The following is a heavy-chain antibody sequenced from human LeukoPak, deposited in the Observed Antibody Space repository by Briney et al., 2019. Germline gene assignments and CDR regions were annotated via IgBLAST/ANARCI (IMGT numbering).Heavy chain of an antibody. V-gene: IGHV3-33*08. CDR1: GFTFSSYS. CDR2: IWSDGSKT. D-gene: IGHD6-19*01. CDR3: ARGWAVTGNPNWFDP. J-gene: IGHJ5*02. Sequence: GGSLRLSCAASGFTFSSYSMNWVRQAPGKGLDWVAVIWSDGSKTYYTDSVKGRFTISRDNSQNTLYLQMFSLRVEDSAVYYCARGWAVTGNPNWFDPWGQGTLVSVSS.